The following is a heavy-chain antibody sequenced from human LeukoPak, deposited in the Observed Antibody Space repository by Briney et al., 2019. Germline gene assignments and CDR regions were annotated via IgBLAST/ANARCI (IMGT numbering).Heavy chain of an antibody. CDR3: ASLKAGTTGPAAFDI. CDR2: ISSDASST. CDR1: AFTFNKYR. V-gene: IGHV3-74*01. Sequence: QTGGPVRHSCAACAFTFNKYRMHGVRQAPGKGLVWVSSISSDASSTNYADSVKGRFTISRDNAKNTLYLQMNSLRVEDTATYFCASLKAGTTGPAAFDIGGQGTMVTVS. J-gene: IGHJ3*02. D-gene: IGHD1-1*01.